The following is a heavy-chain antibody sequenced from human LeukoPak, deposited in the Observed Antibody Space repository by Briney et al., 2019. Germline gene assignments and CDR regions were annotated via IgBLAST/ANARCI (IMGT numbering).Heavy chain of an antibody. V-gene: IGHV3-30-3*01. J-gene: IGHJ4*02. Sequence: GGSLRLSCAASGFTFSSYAMHWVRQAPGKGLEWVAVISYDGSNKYYADSVKGRFTISRDNAKNSLYLQMNSLRDEDTAVYYCVRDPDALDYWGQGTLVTVSS. CDR2: ISYDGSNK. CDR3: VRDPDALDY. CDR1: GFTFSSYA.